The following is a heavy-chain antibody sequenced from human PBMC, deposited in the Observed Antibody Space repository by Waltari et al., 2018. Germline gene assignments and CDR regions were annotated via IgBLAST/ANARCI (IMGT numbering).Heavy chain of an antibody. D-gene: IGHD3-3*01. CDR1: GFTLRSNG. Sequence: VRLVESGGGLVQPGGSLGLPGVASGFTLRSNGMTWVRQAPGKGLEWVANIKQDGSQKYYVDSVKGRFSISRDNAKNSSYLQMSNLRADDSAIYYCARAQFGDYWSCLDHWGQGVLVTVSP. V-gene: IGHV3-7*01. J-gene: IGHJ4*02. CDR2: IKQDGSQK. CDR3: ARAQFGDYWSCLDH.